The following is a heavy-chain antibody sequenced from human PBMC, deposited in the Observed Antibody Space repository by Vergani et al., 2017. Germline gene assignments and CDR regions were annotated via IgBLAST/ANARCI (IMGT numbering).Heavy chain of an antibody. CDR1: GFTFSSYS. Sequence: EVQLVESGGGLVQPGGSLRLSCAASGFTFSSYSMNWVRQAPGKGLEWVGRTRNKANSYTTEYAASVKGRFTISRDDSKNSLYLQMNSLKIEDTAVYYCARLGYCSSTTCRQAFDIWGQGTMVTVS. CDR3: ARLGYCSSTTCRQAFDI. CDR2: TRNKANSYTT. D-gene: IGHD2-2*01. V-gene: IGHV3-72*01. J-gene: IGHJ3*02.